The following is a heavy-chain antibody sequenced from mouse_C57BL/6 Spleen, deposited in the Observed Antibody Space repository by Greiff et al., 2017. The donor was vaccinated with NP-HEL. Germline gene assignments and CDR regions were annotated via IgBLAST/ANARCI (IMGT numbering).Heavy chain of an antibody. D-gene: IGHD1-1*01. CDR1: GYTFTSYW. CDR2: IYPGSGST. J-gene: IGHJ4*01. CDR3: ARYTTVVARGYCYAMDY. V-gene: IGHV1-55*01. Sequence: VQLQQPGAELVKPGASVKMSCKASGYTFTSYWITWVKQRPGHGLEWIGDIYPGSGSTNYNEKFKSKATLTVDTSSSTAYMQLSSLTSEDSAVYYCARYTTVVARGYCYAMDYWGQGTSVTVSS.